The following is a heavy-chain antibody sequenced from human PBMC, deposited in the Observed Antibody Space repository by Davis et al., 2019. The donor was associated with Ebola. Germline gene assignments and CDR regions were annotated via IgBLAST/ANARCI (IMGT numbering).Heavy chain of an antibody. Sequence: KVSCKGSGYSFTSYWIGWVRQMPGKGLEWMGIIYPGDSDTRYNPSLQGHVTISADKSINTAYLQWNSLKASDTAIYYCARHSLGSGWLFDFWGLGTLVTVSS. CDR1: GYSFTSYW. CDR3: ARHSLGSGWLFDF. V-gene: IGHV5-51*01. J-gene: IGHJ4*02. CDR2: IYPGDSDT. D-gene: IGHD6-19*01.